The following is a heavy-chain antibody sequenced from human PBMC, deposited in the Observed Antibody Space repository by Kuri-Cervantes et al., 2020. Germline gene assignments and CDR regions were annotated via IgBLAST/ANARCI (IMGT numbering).Heavy chain of an antibody. V-gene: IGHV4-34*01. J-gene: IGHJ4*02. D-gene: IGHD2-8*01. Sequence: ESLKISCAAYGGSFSGYYWSWIRQPPGKGLEWNGEISHTGSTNYSPSLKSPVTISVDSSKKQFSLKLTSVTATDTAVYYCARRVYGSSADDWGQGTLVTVSS. CDR2: ISHTGST. CDR1: GGSFSGYY. CDR3: ARRVYGSSADD.